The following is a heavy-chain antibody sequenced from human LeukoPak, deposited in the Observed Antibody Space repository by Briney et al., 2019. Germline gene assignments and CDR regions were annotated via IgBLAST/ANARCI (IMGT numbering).Heavy chain of an antibody. Sequence: SGGSLRLSCAASGFTFDDYAMHWVRQAPGKGLEWVSGISRNSGSIGYADSAKGRFTISRDNSKNTLYLQMNSLRAEDTAVYYCARDLKWFTFDYWGQGTLVTVSS. CDR2: ISRNSGSI. V-gene: IGHV3-9*01. D-gene: IGHD3-22*01. CDR3: ARDLKWFTFDY. J-gene: IGHJ4*02. CDR1: GFTFDDYA.